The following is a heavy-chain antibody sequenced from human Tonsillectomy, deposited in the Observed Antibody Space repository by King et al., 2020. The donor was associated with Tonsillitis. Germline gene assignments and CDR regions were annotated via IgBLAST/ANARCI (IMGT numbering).Heavy chain of an antibody. D-gene: IGHD3-22*01. J-gene: IGHJ4*02. Sequence: VQLVESGGAVVQPGRSLRLSCAASGFTFSIYDIHWVRQAPAKGLEWVAVISYDGNTQYYADSVKGRFTISRDNSKNTLYLQMNSLRAEDTAVYYCAKDLGDYYDSSGYFDYCGQGTLFTVSS. CDR3: AKDLGDYYDSSGYFDY. V-gene: IGHV3-30*18. CDR1: GFTFSIYD. CDR2: ISYDGNTQ.